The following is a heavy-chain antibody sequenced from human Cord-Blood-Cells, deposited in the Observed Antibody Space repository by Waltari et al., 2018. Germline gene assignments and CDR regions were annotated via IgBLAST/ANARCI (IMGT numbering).Heavy chain of an antibody. D-gene: IGHD3-10*02. CDR2: SYYSGST. Sequence: QLQLQESGPGLVKPSETLSLTCTVSGASISSSSYYWGWIRQPPGKGLEWIGSSYYSGSTYYNPSLKSRVTISVETSKNQFSLKLSFVTAADTAVYYCARLDVRFSYYFDYWGQGTLVTVSS. CDR1: GASISSSSYY. V-gene: IGHV4-39*01. J-gene: IGHJ4*02. CDR3: ARLDVRFSYYFDY.